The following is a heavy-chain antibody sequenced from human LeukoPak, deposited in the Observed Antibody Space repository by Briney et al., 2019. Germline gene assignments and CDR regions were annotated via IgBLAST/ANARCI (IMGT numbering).Heavy chain of an antibody. D-gene: IGHD1-26*01. CDR2: ISDDGKTT. Sequence: GGSLRLSCVASGFTFSSYGTHWVRQAPGKGLEWVAVISDDGKTTYYADSVKGRFTISRDNAKNSLYLQMDSLRAEDTAVYYCARAYSGRYGLGYYYMDVWGKGTTVTISS. J-gene: IGHJ6*03. V-gene: IGHV3-30*03. CDR3: ARAYSGRYGLGYYYMDV. CDR1: GFTFSSYG.